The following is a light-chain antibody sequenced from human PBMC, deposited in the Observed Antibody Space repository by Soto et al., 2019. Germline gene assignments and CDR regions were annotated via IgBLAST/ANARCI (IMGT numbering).Light chain of an antibody. J-gene: IGKJ4*01. CDR3: QQLNSYPLT. Sequence: DIQVTQSPPTLSASVGDRVTITCRASQTISTWMAWYQRKPGKAPKLLVYDASTLQSGVASRFSGSGSGTEFTLTISSLQPEDFATYYCQQLNSYPLTFGGGTKVDIK. CDR2: DAS. CDR1: QTISTW. V-gene: IGKV1-5*01.